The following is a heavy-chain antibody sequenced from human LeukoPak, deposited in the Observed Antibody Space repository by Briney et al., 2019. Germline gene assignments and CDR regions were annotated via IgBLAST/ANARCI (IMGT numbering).Heavy chain of an antibody. CDR2: IYYSGST. D-gene: IGHD6-13*01. V-gene: IGHV4-39*01. CDR3: ARLRQQLVGY. J-gene: IGHJ4*02. CDR1: GGSISSSSHY. Sequence: SETLSLTCTVSGGSISSSSHYWGWIRQPPGKGLEWIGSIYYSGSTYYNPSLKSRVTISVDTSKNQFSLKLSSVTAADTAVYYCARLRQQLVGYWGQGTLVTVSS.